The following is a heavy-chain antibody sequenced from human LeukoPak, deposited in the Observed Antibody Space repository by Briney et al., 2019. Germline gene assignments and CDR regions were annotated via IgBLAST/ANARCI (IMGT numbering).Heavy chain of an antibody. Sequence: PSETLSLTCTVSGGSISSYYWSWIRQPPGKGLEWIGYIYYSGSTNYNPSLKSRVTISVDTSKNQFSLKLSSVTAADTAVYYCARDRIAARRHYYYYMDVWGKGTTVTASS. J-gene: IGHJ6*03. D-gene: IGHD6-6*01. CDR3: ARDRIAARRHYYYYMDV. CDR1: GGSISSYY. V-gene: IGHV4-59*01. CDR2: IYYSGST.